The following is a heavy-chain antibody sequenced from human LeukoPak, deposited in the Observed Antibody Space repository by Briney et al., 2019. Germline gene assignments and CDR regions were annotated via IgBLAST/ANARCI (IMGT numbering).Heavy chain of an antibody. D-gene: IGHD5-12*01. CDR3: ARGKVATIEY. CDR1: GGSFSGYY. Sequence: SETLSLTCAVYGGSFSGYYWSWIRQPPGKGLEWIGEINHSGSTNYNPSLKSRVTISVDTSKNQFSLKLGSVTAADTAVYYCARGKVATIEYWGQGTLVTVSS. V-gene: IGHV4-34*01. CDR2: INHSGST. J-gene: IGHJ4*02.